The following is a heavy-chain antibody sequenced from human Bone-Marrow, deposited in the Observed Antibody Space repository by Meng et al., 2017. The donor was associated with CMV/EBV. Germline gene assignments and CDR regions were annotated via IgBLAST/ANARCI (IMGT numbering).Heavy chain of an antibody. V-gene: IGHV4-39*01. CDR2: IYYSGST. J-gene: IGHJ6*02. CDR1: GGSISSSSYY. Sequence: GSLRLSCTVSGGSISSSSYYWGWIRQPPGKGLEWIGSIYYSGSTYYNPSLKSRVTISVDTSKNQFSLKLSSVTAADTAVYYCARPIVVVPAAIINNYYYGMDVWGQGTMVTVSS. CDR3: ARPIVVVPAAIINNYYYGMDV. D-gene: IGHD2-2*02.